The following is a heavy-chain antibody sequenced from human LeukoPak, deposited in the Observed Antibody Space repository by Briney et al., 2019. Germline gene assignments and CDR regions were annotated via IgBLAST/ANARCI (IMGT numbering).Heavy chain of an antibody. D-gene: IGHD2-15*01. CDR3: AREGPGIVVVVAPHRGYWFDP. V-gene: IGHV1-69*13. CDR1: GGTFSSYA. J-gene: IGHJ5*02. Sequence: GASVKVSCKASGGTFSSYAISWVRQAPGRGLEWMGGIIPIFGTANYAQKFQGRVTITADESTSTAYMELSSLRSEDTAVYYCAREGPGIVVVVAPHRGYWFDPWGQGTLVTVSS. CDR2: IIPIFGTA.